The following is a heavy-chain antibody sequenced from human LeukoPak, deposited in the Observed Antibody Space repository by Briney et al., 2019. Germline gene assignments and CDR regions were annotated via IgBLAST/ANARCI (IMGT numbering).Heavy chain of an antibody. V-gene: IGHV3-11*01. CDR1: EFTFSDYY. J-gene: IGHJ6*02. CDR3: AAYYGSGSVNYYRGMDI. CDR2: ISDSAINT. D-gene: IGHD3-10*01. Sequence: GGSLRLSCEASEFTFSDYYMSWIRQAPGKGLEWISYISDSAINTHYADSVKGRFTISRDNAKKLLILEMKSLRSEDTAVYYCAAYYGSGSVNYYRGMDIWGQGTTVTVSS.